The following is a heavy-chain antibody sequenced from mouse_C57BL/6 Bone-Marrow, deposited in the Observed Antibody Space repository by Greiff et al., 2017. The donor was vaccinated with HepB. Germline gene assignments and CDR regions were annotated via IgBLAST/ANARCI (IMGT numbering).Heavy chain of an antibody. D-gene: IGHD1-1*01. CDR3: ARGPTVEATDWYFDV. J-gene: IGHJ1*03. CDR1: GYAFTSSW. CDR2: IYPGDGDT. Sequence: VQLQQSGPELVKPGASVKISCKASGYAFTSSWMNWVKQRPGKGLEWIGRIYPGDGDTNYNGKFKGKATLTADKSSSTAYMQLSSLTSEDSAVYFCARGPTVEATDWYFDVWGTGTTVTVSS. V-gene: IGHV1-82*01.